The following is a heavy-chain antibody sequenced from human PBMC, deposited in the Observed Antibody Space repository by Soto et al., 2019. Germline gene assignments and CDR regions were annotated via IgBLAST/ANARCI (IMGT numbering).Heavy chain of an antibody. Sequence: SETLSLTCAVSGGSISSYYWSWIRQPAGKGLEWIGRIYTSGSTNYNPSLKSRVTMSVDTSKNQFSLKLSSVTAADTAVYYCARDQLRVTIFGVVRPVYGMDVWGQGTTVTVSS. D-gene: IGHD3-3*01. CDR2: IYTSGST. V-gene: IGHV4-4*07. CDR3: ARDQLRVTIFGVVRPVYGMDV. CDR1: GGSISSYY. J-gene: IGHJ6*02.